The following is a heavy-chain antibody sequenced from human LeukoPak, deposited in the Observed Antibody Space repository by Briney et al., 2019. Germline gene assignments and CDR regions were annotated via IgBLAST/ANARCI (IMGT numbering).Heavy chain of an antibody. Sequence: GGSLRLSCAASGFTFSSYAMHWVRQAPGKGLEWVAVISYDGSNEYYADSVKGRFTISRDNSKNTLYLQMNSLRAEDTAVYYCARGGRRAVGATLGYWGQGTLVTVSS. D-gene: IGHD1-26*01. CDR3: ARGGRRAVGATLGY. CDR2: ISYDGSNE. J-gene: IGHJ4*02. CDR1: GFTFSSYA. V-gene: IGHV3-30-3*01.